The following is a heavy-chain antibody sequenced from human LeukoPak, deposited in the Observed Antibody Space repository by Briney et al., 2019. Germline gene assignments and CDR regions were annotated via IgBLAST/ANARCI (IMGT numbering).Heavy chain of an antibody. CDR3: AELGITMIGGV. CDR1: GFTFSENY. CDR2: ISNSGSQI. Sequence: PGGSLRLSCAASGFTFSENYMSWIRQAPGKGLEWVSYISNSGSQINYADSVKGRFTISRDNAKNSLYLQMNSLRAEDTAVYYCAELGITMIGGVWGKGTTVTISS. V-gene: IGHV3-11*06. D-gene: IGHD3-10*02. J-gene: IGHJ6*04.